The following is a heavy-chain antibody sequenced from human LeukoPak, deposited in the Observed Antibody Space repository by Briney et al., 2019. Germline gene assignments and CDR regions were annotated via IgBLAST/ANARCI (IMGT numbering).Heavy chain of an antibody. CDR2: INTSGST. CDR1: GGSISNYY. D-gene: IGHD6-19*01. V-gene: IGHV4-4*07. CDR3: ARGRAVAEY. Sequence: SETLSLTCTVSGGSISNYYWSWIRQPAGKGLEWIGRINTSGSTNYNPSLKSRVTMSADTSKNQFSLQLSSVTATDTAVYYGARGRAVAEYWGQGTLVTVSS. J-gene: IGHJ4*02.